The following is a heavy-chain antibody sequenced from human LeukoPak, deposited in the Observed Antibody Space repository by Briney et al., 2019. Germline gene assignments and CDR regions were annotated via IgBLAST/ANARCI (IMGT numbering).Heavy chain of an antibody. CDR2: IIPICGTA. D-gene: IGHD3-10*01. CDR1: GCPFSSYA. CDR3: GGGYYYGSGSYNGFDY. J-gene: IGHJ4*02. V-gene: IGHV1-69*13. Sequence: SVKVSCKASGCPFSSYAISWVRQAPSQGLEWMGGIIPICGTANYAQKSQGRVTITADEFTTTAYMELSSLRSEDTAVYYCGGGYYYGSGSYNGFDYWGQGTLVTVSS.